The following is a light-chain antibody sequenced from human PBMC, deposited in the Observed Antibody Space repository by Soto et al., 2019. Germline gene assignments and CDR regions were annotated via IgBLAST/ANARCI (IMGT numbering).Light chain of an antibody. CDR3: QQSYSAPFT. J-gene: IGKJ2*01. CDR1: QSISSF. Sequence: DIQMTQSPSSLSASVGDRVTITCRASQSISSFVTWYQQRPGKAPKMLIYAATTVQTGVPSRFRGSGSGTDFTLTISSLHIEEFATYYCQQSYSAPFTFGQGTTLEIK. CDR2: AAT. V-gene: IGKV1-39*01.